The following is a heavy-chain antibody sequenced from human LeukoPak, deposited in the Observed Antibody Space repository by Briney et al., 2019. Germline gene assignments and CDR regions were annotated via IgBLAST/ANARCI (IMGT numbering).Heavy chain of an antibody. J-gene: IGHJ3*02. Sequence: PGGSLRLSCAASGFTFSSYAMSWVRQAPGKGLEWVSSISSSSSYIYYADPVKGRFTISRDNAKNSLYLQMNSLRAEDTAVYYCARDKRGVLRFLEWHDAFDIWGQGTMVTVSS. CDR3: ARDKRGVLRFLEWHDAFDI. V-gene: IGHV3-21*01. CDR1: GFTFSSYA. CDR2: ISSSSSYI. D-gene: IGHD3-3*01.